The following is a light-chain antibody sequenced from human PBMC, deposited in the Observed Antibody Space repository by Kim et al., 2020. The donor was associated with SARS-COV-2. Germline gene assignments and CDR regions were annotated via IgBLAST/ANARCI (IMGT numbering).Light chain of an antibody. CDR2: LNSDGSH. CDR3: QTWGTGIVV. CDR1: SGHSGYA. J-gene: IGLJ2*01. Sequence: SVKRTCTRSSGHSGYAIAWHQPRPEKGPRYLMKLNSDGSHSKGDGIPDRFSGSSSGAERYLTISSRQSEDEADYYCQTWGTGIVVFGGGTQLTVL. V-gene: IGLV4-69*01.